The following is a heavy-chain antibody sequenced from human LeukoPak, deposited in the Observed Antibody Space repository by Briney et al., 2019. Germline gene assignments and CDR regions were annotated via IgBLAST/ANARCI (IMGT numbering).Heavy chain of an antibody. V-gene: IGHV4-30-4*08. CDR1: GGSISSGDYY. J-gene: IGHJ6*03. D-gene: IGHD1-26*01. CDR3: AREWGYGGPMDV. Sequence: SETLSLTCTDSGGSISSGDYYWSWIRQPPGKGLEWIGYIYYSGSTYYNPSLKSQVTISVDTSKNQFSLKLSSVTAADTAVYYCAREWGYGGPMDVWGKGTTVTVSS. CDR2: IYYSGST.